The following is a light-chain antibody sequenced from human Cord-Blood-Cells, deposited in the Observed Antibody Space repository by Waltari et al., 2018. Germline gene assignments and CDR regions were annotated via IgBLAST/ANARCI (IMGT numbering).Light chain of an antibody. J-gene: IGLJ3*02. CDR2: EVS. CDR1: SSDVGVYHC. Sequence: QSALTQPPSSSASPGQSVTISCTRSSSDVGVYHCVSWHQQHPGKAPKLMIYEVSKRPSGVPDRFSGSKSGNTASLTVSGLQAEDEADYYCSSYAGSNNLVFGGGTKLTVL. CDR3: SSYAGSNNLV. V-gene: IGLV2-8*01.